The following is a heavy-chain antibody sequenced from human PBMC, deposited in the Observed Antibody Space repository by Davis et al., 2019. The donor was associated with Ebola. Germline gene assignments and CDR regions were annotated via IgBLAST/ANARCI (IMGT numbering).Heavy chain of an antibody. D-gene: IGHD2-2*01. CDR1: GYTFTSYD. J-gene: IGHJ5*02. V-gene: IGHV1-8*01. CDR3: ARGVYQLNH. CDR2: MNPNSGNT. Sequence: AASVKVSCKASGYTFTSYDINWVRQATGQGLEWMGWMNPNSGNTGYAQKFQGRVTITADESTSTAYMELSSLRSEDTAVYYCARGVYQLNHWGQGTLVTVSS.